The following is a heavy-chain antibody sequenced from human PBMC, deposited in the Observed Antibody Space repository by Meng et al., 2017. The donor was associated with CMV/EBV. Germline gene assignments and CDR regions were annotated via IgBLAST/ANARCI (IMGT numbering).Heavy chain of an antibody. D-gene: IGHD3-9*01. J-gene: IGHJ4*02. CDR3: ARVLRYFDWSSLGY. CDR2: INPNRGGT. Sequence: ASVKVSCKASGYTFTGYYMHWVRQAPGQGLEWMGWINPNRGGTNYAQKFQGRVTMTRDTSISTAYMELSRLRSDDTAVYYCARVLRYFDWSSLGYWGQGTLVTVSS. V-gene: IGHV1-2*02. CDR1: GYTFTGYY.